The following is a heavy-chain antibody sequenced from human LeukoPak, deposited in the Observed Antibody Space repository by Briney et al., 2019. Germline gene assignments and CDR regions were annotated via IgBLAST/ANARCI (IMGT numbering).Heavy chain of an antibody. J-gene: IGHJ4*02. D-gene: IGHD3-10*01. CDR1: GGSLSGGDNF. Sequence: PSETLSLTCSVSGGSLSGGDNFWTWIRQPPGKGLEWIGNVYDSGNTFYSPSLKSRSTISIDTSKNQFSLKLTSATAADTAVYFCAKGGPDSGLDHWGQGTLVRVSS. V-gene: IGHV4-30-4*01. CDR2: VYDSGNT. CDR3: AKGGPDSGLDH.